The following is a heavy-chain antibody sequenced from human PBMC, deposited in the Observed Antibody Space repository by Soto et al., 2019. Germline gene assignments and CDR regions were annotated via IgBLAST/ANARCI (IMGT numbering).Heavy chain of an antibody. V-gene: IGHV3-23*01. J-gene: IGHJ6*02. Sequence: GGSLRLSCAASGFTFSSYAMSWVRQAPGKGLEWVSAISGSGGSTYYADSVKGRLTISRDNSKNTLYLQMNSLRAEDTAVYYCAKGSYYYYGMDVWGQGTTVTVSS. CDR3: AKGSYYYYGMDV. CDR1: GFTFSSYA. CDR2: ISGSGGST.